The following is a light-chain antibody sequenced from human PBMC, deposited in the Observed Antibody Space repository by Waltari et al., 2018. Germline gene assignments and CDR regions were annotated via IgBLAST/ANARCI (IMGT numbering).Light chain of an antibody. CDR2: AAS. J-gene: IGKJ1*01. Sequence: DIQMTQSPYSLSASVGDRVTITCRASQGISNNLAWYQQKPGKVPKLLVYAASTLQSGVPSRFSGSGSGTDFTLTISSLRPEDAATYYCQKYNSAPWTFGQGTKVEVK. CDR3: QKYNSAPWT. CDR1: QGISNN. V-gene: IGKV1-27*01.